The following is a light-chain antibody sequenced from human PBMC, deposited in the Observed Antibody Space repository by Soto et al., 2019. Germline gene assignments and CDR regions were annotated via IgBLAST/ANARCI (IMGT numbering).Light chain of an antibody. Sequence: EIVLTPSPGTLSLSPGERATLSCRASQSVRNNYLAWYQQRPGQAPRLLIYAASSRATGIPDRFSGSGSGTDFTLTISRLEPEDFAVYYCQQYGSSPPITFGQGTRLEIK. CDR1: QSVRNNY. CDR3: QQYGSSPPIT. J-gene: IGKJ5*01. CDR2: AAS. V-gene: IGKV3-20*01.